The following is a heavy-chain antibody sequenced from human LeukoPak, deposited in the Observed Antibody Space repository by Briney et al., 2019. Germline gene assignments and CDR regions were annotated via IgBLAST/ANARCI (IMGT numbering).Heavy chain of an antibody. V-gene: IGHV3-23*01. CDR1: GFPFSDFS. J-gene: IGHJ4*02. D-gene: IGHD3-10*02. CDR2: TNSGGTTT. Sequence: GGSLRLSCATSGFPFSDFSMTWVRQAPGKGLERISTTNSGGTTTYYAESVKGRFTISRDNFKNALYLQMSSLRVEDTAIYYCANQSYARSLGEGGPGTLVTVSS. CDR3: ANQSYARSLGE.